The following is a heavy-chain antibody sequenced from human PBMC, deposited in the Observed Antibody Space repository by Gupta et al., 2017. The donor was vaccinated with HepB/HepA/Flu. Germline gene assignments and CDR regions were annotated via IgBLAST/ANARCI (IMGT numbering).Heavy chain of an antibody. CDR3: SRDTFGPYDY. CDR1: GFTVSSYW. Sequence: GGYDTGGGSLRLSCAASGFTVSSYWMHWVRQAPGKGLVWVSRMNQHGSVINYADSVKGRFTISRDNTKNALYLQMNSLRAEDTAIYFCSRDTFGPYDYWGQGTLVTVSS. V-gene: IGHV3-74*01. CDR2: MNQHGSVI. D-gene: IGHD2/OR15-2a*01. J-gene: IGHJ4*02.